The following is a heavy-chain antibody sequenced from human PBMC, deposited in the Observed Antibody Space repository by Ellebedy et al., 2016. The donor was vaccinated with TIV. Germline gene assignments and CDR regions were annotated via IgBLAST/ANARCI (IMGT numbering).Heavy chain of an antibody. V-gene: IGHV3-33*01. Sequence: GESLKISXAASGFTFSSYGMHWVRQAPGKGLEWVAVIWYDGSNKYYADSVKGRFTISRDNSKNTLYLQMNSLRAEDTAVYYCARDLEFAAAGTEKNYYYYGMDVWGQGTTVTVSS. D-gene: IGHD6-13*01. J-gene: IGHJ6*02. CDR3: ARDLEFAAAGTEKNYYYYGMDV. CDR1: GFTFSSYG. CDR2: IWYDGSNK.